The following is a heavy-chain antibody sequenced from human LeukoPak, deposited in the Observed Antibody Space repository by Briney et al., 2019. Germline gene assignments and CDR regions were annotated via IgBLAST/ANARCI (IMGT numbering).Heavy chain of an antibody. CDR2: INHSGST. D-gene: IGHD3-10*01. V-gene: IGHV4-34*01. J-gene: IGHJ3*02. CDR3: ARRRWVRAFDI. Sequence: PSETLSVTCAVYGGSFSGYYWSWIRQPPGKGLEWIGEINHSGSTNYNPSLKSRVTISVDTSKNQFSLKLSSVTAADTAVYYCARRRWVRAFDIWGQGTMVTVSS. CDR1: GGSFSGYY.